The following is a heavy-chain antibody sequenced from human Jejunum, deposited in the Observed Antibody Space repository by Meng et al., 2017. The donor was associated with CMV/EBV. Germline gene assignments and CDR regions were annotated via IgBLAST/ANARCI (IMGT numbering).Heavy chain of an antibody. CDR3: ARDLTREVTWGFDP. CDR1: GGSISSYV. J-gene: IGHJ5*02. Sequence: VSGGSISSYVWSWIRHPPGKGLEWIGYIYYSGSTNYNPSLKSRVTISVDTSKNQFSLKLSSVTAADTAVYYCARDLTREVTWGFDPWGQGTLVTVSS. V-gene: IGHV4-59*01. CDR2: IYYSGST. D-gene: IGHD7-27*01.